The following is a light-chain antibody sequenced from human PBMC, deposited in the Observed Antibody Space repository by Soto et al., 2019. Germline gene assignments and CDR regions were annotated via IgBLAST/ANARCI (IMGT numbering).Light chain of an antibody. Sequence: QSALTQPPSVSGAPGQRVTISCTGSSSNIGAGYDVHWYQQLPGTAPKLLIYGNNNRPSGVPDRFSGSKSGTSASLAITGLQADDEADYYCQSSDSSLSVVFGGVTKLTVL. CDR1: SSNIGAGYD. V-gene: IGLV1-40*01. CDR2: GNN. J-gene: IGLJ2*01. CDR3: QSSDSSLSVV.